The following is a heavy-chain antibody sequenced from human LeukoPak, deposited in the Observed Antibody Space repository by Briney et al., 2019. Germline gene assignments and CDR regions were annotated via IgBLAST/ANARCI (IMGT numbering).Heavy chain of an antibody. Sequence: SETLSLTCTVSGGSISSSSYYWGWIRQPPGKGLEWIGSIYYSGSTYYNPSLKSRVTISVDTSKNQFSLKLSSVTAADTAVYYCARPYSSGWYYFGYWGQGTLVTVFS. CDR2: IYYSGST. J-gene: IGHJ4*02. V-gene: IGHV4-39*01. D-gene: IGHD6-19*01. CDR3: ARPYSSGWYYFGY. CDR1: GGSISSSSYY.